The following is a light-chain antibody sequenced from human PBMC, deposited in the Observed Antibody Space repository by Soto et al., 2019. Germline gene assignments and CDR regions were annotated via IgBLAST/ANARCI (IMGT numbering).Light chain of an antibody. Sequence: EIVLTQSPGTLSLSPGERATLSCRARQSVSSSYLAWYQQKPGQAPRHLIYGASNRATGIPDRFSASGSGTVFTLTISRLEPEDFAVYYCQHYGSSPPYTFGQGTKLEIK. J-gene: IGKJ2*01. CDR3: QHYGSSPPYT. V-gene: IGKV3-20*01. CDR1: QSVSSSY. CDR2: GAS.